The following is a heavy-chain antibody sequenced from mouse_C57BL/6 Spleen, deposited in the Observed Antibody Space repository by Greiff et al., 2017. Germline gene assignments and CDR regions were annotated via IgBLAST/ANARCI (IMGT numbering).Heavy chain of an antibody. CDR3: ASYDYDWYFDV. D-gene: IGHD2-4*01. J-gene: IGHJ1*03. CDR2: INPSTGGT. CDR1: GYSFTGYY. Sequence: VQLQQSGPELVKPGASVKISCKASGYSFTGYYMNWVKQSPEKSLEWIGEINPSTGGTTYNQKFKAKATLTVDKSSSTAYVQLKSLTSEDSAVYYCASYDYDWYFDVWGTGTTVTVSS. V-gene: IGHV1-42*01.